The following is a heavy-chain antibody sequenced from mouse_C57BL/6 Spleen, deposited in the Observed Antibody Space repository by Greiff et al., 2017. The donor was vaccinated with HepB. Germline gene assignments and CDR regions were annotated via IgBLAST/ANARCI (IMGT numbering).Heavy chain of an antibody. D-gene: IGHD2-4*01. Sequence: QVQLKESGPGLVAPSQSLSITCTVSGFSLTSYAISWVRQPPGEGLEWLGVIWTGGGTNYNSALKSRLSISEDNSKSQVFLKMNSLQTDDTARYYCARNEDYDGNYFDYWGQGTTLTVSS. CDR2: IWTGGGT. CDR3: ARNEDYDGNYFDY. CDR1: GFSLTSYA. V-gene: IGHV2-9-1*01. J-gene: IGHJ2*01.